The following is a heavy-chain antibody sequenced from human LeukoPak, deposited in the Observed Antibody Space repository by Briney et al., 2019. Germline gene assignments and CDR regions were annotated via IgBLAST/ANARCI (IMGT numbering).Heavy chain of an antibody. V-gene: IGHV3-30*18. CDR2: ISNDGSNK. CDR1: GFTFSSYW. Sequence: GGSLRLSCAASGFTFSSYWMSWVRQAPGKGLEWVAVISNDGSNKHYGDSVKGRFTISRDNSKNTLYLQMDSLRGEDTAVYYCAKDNVYGGTLDYWGQGTLVTVSS. D-gene: IGHD4-23*01. CDR3: AKDNVYGGTLDY. J-gene: IGHJ4*02.